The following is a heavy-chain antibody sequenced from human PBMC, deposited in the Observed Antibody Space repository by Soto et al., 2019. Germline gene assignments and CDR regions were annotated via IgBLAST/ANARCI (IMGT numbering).Heavy chain of an antibody. CDR1: GFTFSSYA. Sequence: GGSLRLSCAASGFTFSSYAMSWVRQAPGKGLEWVSAISGSGGSTYYADSVKGRFTISRDNSKNTLYLQMNSLRAEDTAVYYCAKSGLRFLEWPYGMDVWGQGTTVTVS. CDR2: ISGSGGST. V-gene: IGHV3-23*01. CDR3: AKSGLRFLEWPYGMDV. D-gene: IGHD3-3*01. J-gene: IGHJ6*02.